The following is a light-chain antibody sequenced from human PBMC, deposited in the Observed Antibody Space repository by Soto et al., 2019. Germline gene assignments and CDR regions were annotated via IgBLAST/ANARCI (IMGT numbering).Light chain of an antibody. CDR1: QSVSRSY. Sequence: EIVMTQSPATLSVSPWEGATLSCRASQSVSRSYLGWDQQKPGQAPRLPIYGASSRATGIPDRFSGSGSGTDVPLPISRLEPEDVAVYYCQQYGSSRWTFGQGTKVDIK. CDR3: QQYGSSRWT. V-gene: IGKV3-20*01. CDR2: GAS. J-gene: IGKJ1*01.